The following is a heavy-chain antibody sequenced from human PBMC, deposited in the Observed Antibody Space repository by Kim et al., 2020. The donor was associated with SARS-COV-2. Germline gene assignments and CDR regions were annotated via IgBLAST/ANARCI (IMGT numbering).Heavy chain of an antibody. J-gene: IGHJ4*02. CDR1: GFTFDDYA. CDR2: ISWNSGSI. Sequence: GGSLRLSCAASGFTFDDYAMHWVRQAPGKGLEWVSGISWNSGSIGYADSVKGRFTISRDNAKNSLYLQMNSLRAEDTALYYCAKDISNVGAAGFWDYWGQGTLVTVSS. D-gene: IGHD6-13*01. V-gene: IGHV3-9*01. CDR3: AKDISNVGAAGFWDY.